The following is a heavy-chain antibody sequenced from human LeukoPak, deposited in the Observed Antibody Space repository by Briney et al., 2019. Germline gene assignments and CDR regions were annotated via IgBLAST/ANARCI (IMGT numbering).Heavy chain of an antibody. CDR1: GGSISSGGYS. CDR2: IYHSGST. Sequence: SQTLSLTCAVSGGSISSGGYSWSWIRQPPGKGLEWIGYIYHSGSTYYNPALKSRVTISVDRSKNQFSLKLSSVTAADTAVYYCARDDGSGSLDYWGQGTLVTVSS. D-gene: IGHD3-10*01. CDR3: ARDDGSGSLDY. J-gene: IGHJ4*02. V-gene: IGHV4-30-2*01.